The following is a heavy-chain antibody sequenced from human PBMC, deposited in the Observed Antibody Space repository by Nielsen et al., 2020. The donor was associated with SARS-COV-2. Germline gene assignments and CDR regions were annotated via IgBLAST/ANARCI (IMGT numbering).Heavy chain of an antibody. J-gene: IGHJ4*02. CDR1: GFTFSSYA. CDR2: ISYDGSNK. V-gene: IGHV3-30-3*01. Sequence: GESLKIFCAASGFTFSSYAMHWVRQAPGKGLEWVAVISYDGSNKYYADSVKGRFTISRDNSKNTLYLQMNSLRAEDTAVYYCAKDSGWELLESMDYWGQGTLVTVSS. D-gene: IGHD1-26*01. CDR3: AKDSGWELLESMDY.